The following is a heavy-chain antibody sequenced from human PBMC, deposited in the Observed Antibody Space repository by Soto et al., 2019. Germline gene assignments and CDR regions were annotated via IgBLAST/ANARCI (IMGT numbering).Heavy chain of an antibody. CDR2: ISGSGGST. CDR1: GFTFSSSA. CDR3: AKGPKKVVAANSLFDY. Sequence: SLRVSCAASGFTFSSSAMSWVRQAPGKGLEWVSAISGSGGSTYYADSVKGRFTISRDNSKNTLYLQMNSLRAEDTAVYYCAKGPKKVVAANSLFDYWGQGTLVT. J-gene: IGHJ4*02. D-gene: IGHD2-15*01. V-gene: IGHV3-23*01.